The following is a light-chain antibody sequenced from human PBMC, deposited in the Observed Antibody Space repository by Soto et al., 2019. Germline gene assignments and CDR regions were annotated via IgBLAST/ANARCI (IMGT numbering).Light chain of an antibody. CDR1: TSDVGGYNY. V-gene: IGLV2-14*01. CDR3: SSYRDSSTLYV. Sequence: SVLTQPASVSGSPGQSIAISCTGTTSDVGGYNYVSWYQQHPGKAPKVILYEVSNRPSGVSDRFSGTKSGNTASLTISGLQAEDEADYYCSSYRDSSTLYVFGTGTKVTVL. J-gene: IGLJ1*01. CDR2: EVS.